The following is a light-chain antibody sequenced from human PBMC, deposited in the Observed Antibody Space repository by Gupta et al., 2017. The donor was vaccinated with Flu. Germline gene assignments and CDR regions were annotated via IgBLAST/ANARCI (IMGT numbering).Light chain of an antibody. J-gene: IGLJ1*01. CDR1: SSNIGSNT. V-gene: IGLV1-44*01. Sequence: QSVLPQPPSASGTPGQRVTISCSGSSSNIGSNTVNWYQQLSGTAPKLLIYSNNQRPSGVPDRFSGSKSGTSASLAISGLQSEDEADYYCATWDDRLNGYVFGTGTKVTVL. CDR2: SNN. CDR3: ATWDDRLNGYV.